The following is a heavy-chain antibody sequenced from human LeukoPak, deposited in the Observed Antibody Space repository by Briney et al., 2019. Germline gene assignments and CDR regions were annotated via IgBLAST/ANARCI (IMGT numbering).Heavy chain of an antibody. CDR3: ARLRRRGIAAAGMDY. CDR2: IYYSGST. V-gene: IGHV4-59*08. D-gene: IGHD6-13*01. J-gene: IGHJ4*02. CDR1: GGSISSYY. Sequence: SSETLSLTCTVSGGSISSYYWSWIRQPPGKGLEWIGYIYYSGSTNYNPSLKSRVTISVDTSKNQFSLKLSSVTAADTVVYYCARLRRRGIAAAGMDYWGQGTLVTVSS.